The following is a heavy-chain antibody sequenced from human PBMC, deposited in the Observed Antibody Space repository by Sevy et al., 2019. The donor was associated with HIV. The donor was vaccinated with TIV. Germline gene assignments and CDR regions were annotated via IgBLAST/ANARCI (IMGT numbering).Heavy chain of an antibody. D-gene: IGHD5-18*01. CDR1: GGSFSGYY. CDR2: INHSGST. Sequence: SETLSLTCAVYGGSFSGYYWSWIRQPPGKGLEWIGEINHSGSTNYNPSLKSRVTISVDTSKNQFSLKPSSVTAADTAVYYCARGLMVGDTAMVMSSYYYGMDVWGQGTTVTVSS. CDR3: ARGLMVGDTAMVMSSYYYGMDV. V-gene: IGHV4-34*01. J-gene: IGHJ6*02.